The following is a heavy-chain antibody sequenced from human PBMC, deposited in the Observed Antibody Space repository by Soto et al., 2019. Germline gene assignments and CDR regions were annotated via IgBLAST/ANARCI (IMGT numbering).Heavy chain of an antibody. V-gene: IGHV1-69*02. J-gene: IGHJ4*02. Sequence: QVQLVQSGAEVKKPGSSVKVSCKASGGTFSSYTISWVRQAPGQGLEWMGRIIPILGIANYAQKFQGRVTITADNSTSTAYRELSSLRSEDTAVYYCARRRQKSRGDYFDYWGQGTLVTVSS. CDR2: IIPILGIA. CDR3: ARRRQKSRGDYFDY. D-gene: IGHD3-10*01. CDR1: GGTFSSYT.